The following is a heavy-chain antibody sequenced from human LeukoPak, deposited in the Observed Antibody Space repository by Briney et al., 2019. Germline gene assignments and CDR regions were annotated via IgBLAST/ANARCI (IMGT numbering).Heavy chain of an antibody. CDR3: SRDYDSANHIDAFGI. V-gene: IGHV3-15*01. J-gene: IGHJ3*02. CDR1: GFTFSNAW. D-gene: IGHD3-10*01. Sequence: PGGSLRLSCAASGFTFSNAWMSWVRQAPGKGLEWVGRIKSKTDGGTTEYAASVKGRFTISRDDSKSIAYLQMDSLKTEDTAVYFCSRDYDSANHIDAFGIWGQGTLVTVSP. CDR2: IKSKTDGGTT.